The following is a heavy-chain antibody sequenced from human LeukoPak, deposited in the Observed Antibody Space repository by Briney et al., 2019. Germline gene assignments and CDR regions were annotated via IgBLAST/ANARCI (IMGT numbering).Heavy chain of an antibody. V-gene: IGHV3-30*02. CDR1: GVTFSSYG. CDR3: AKDGGGYYPYYYYYMDV. J-gene: IGHJ6*03. D-gene: IGHD3-22*01. CDR2: IQYDGSNE. Sequence: GGSLRLSCAASGVTFSSYGMHWVRQAPGKGLEWVAYIQYDGSNEQYADSVKGRFSISRDSTKNILYLQMNSLRAEDTAVYYCAKDGGGYYPYYYYYMDVWGKGTTVTISS.